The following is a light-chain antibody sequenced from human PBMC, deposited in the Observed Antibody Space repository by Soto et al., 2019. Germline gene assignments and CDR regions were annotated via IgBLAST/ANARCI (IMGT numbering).Light chain of an antibody. CDR2: DVS. Sequence: QSALTQPASVSGSPGQSITIPCTGTNSDVGGYNYDSWYQHHPGKAPQLVIFDVSSRPAGVSNRFSGSKSGNTASLTSSGLHAEDEADYYCSSFSTSTSTVVFGGGTKLTVL. CDR1: NSDVGGYNY. J-gene: IGLJ2*01. CDR3: SSFSTSTSTVV. V-gene: IGLV2-14*03.